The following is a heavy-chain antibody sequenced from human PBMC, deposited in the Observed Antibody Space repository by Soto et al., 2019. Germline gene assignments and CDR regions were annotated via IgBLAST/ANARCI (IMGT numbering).Heavy chain of an antibody. CDR1: GYTLTELS. CDR3: APRADTAIVPNDAFDI. J-gene: IGHJ3*02. Sequence: ASVKVSCKVSGYTLTELSMHWVRQAPGKGLEWMGGFDPEDGETIYAQKFQGRVTMTGDTSTDTAYMELSSLRSEDTAVYYCAPRADTAIVPNDAFDIWGQGTMVTVSS. D-gene: IGHD5-18*01. V-gene: IGHV1-24*01. CDR2: FDPEDGET.